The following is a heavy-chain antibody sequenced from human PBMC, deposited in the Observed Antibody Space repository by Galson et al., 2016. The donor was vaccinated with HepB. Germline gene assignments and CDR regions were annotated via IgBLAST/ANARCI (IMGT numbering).Heavy chain of an antibody. D-gene: IGHD4-17*01. CDR2: IDCDGVST. V-gene: IGHV3-74*01. Sequence: SLRLSCAASGFAFDNYWMHWFRQAPGKGLVWVSRIDCDGVSTRYAGSVQGRFTISSENAKNTLFLQMNSLRADDTAVYYFARVTIKGDYIDYWGQGTLVTVSS. J-gene: IGHJ4*02. CDR1: GFAFDNYW. CDR3: ARVTIKGDYIDY.